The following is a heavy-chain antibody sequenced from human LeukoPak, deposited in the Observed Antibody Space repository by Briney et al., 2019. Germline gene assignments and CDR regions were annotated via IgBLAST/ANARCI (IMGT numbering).Heavy chain of an antibody. D-gene: IGHD1-1*01. CDR2: INPSGGST. CDR1: GYTFTSYY. CDR3: ARDITIGTTRFDP. V-gene: IGHV1-46*01. J-gene: IGHJ5*02. Sequence: GASVKVSCKASGYTFTSYYMHWVRQAPGQGLEWMGIINPSGGSTSHAQKFQGRVTITRDTSANTVYMELSRLRPEDTAVYYCARDITIGTTRFDPWGQGTLVTVSP.